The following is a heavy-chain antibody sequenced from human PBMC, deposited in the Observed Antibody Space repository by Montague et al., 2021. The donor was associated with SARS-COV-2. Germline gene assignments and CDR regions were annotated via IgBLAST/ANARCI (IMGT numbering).Heavy chain of an antibody. V-gene: IGHV4-39*01. J-gene: IGHJ3*02. D-gene: IGHD4-17*01. CDR2: YNSGSN. Sequence: YNSGSNYYNPSLKSRVTISVNTEKNQFSLKLSYVTAADTAVYYCAMRGGALDAFDIWGQGTMVIVSS. CDR3: AMRGGALDAFDI.